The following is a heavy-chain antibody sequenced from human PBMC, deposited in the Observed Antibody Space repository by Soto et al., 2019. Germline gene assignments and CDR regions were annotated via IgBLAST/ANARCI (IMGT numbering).Heavy chain of an antibody. CDR1: GYTFTSYD. D-gene: IGHD6-19*01. CDR2: MNPNSGNT. J-gene: IGHJ5*02. Sequence: QVQLVQSGAEVKKPGASVKVSCKASGYTFTSYDINWVRQATGQGLAWMGWMNPNSGNTGYAQKFQGRVTMTRNTSISTAYIELGSLSSEDTAVYYCARDSSGCMGTNWFDPWGQGTLVTVSS. V-gene: IGHV1-8*01. CDR3: ARDSSGCMGTNWFDP.